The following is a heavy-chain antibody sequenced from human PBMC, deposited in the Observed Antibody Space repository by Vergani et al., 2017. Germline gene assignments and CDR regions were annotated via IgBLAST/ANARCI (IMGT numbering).Heavy chain of an antibody. CDR2: IFSNDEK. J-gene: IGHJ4*02. D-gene: IGHD6-13*01. V-gene: IGHV2-26*01. CDR1: GFSLSNARMG. CDR3: ARMSDSSSWYPNYFDY. Sequence: QVTLKESGPVLVKPTETLTLTCTVSGFSLSNARMGVSWIRQPPGKALEWLAHIFSNDEKSYSTSLKSRLTISKDTSKSQVVLTMTNMDPVDTATSYCARMSDSSSWYPNYFDYWGQGTLVTVSS.